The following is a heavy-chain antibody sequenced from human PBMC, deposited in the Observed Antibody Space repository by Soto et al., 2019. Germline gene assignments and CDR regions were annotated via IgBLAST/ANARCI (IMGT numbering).Heavy chain of an antibody. Sequence: GGSLRLSCAASGFTFSSYAMHWVRQAPGKGLEWVAVIWYDGSNKYYADSVKGRFTISRDNSKNTLYLQMNSLRAEDTAVYYCARAGPNGSGSYYYYGMDVWGQGTTVTVSS. D-gene: IGHD3-10*01. J-gene: IGHJ6*02. V-gene: IGHV3-33*01. CDR3: ARAGPNGSGSYYYYGMDV. CDR2: IWYDGSNK. CDR1: GFTFSSYA.